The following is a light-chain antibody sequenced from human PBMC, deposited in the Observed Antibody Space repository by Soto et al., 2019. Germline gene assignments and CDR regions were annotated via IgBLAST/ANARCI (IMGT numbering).Light chain of an antibody. CDR2: DVS. V-gene: IGLV2-14*01. J-gene: IGLJ2*01. CDR1: SSDVGGYNY. CDR3: SSYTSSSTVV. Sequence: QSALTQPASVSGSPGQSITISCTGTSSDVGGYNYVSWCQQHPGKAPQLMIYDVSNRPSGVSNRFSGSKSGNTASLTISGLQAEDEADYYCSSYTSSSTVVFGGGTKVTVL.